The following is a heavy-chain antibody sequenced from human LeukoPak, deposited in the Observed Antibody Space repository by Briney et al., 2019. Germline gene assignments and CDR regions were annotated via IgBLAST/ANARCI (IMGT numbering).Heavy chain of an antibody. CDR2: IYYSGST. D-gene: IGHD3-10*01. CDR3: AGDGGVGCGGEYYYYYGMDV. V-gene: IGHV4-59*01. CDR1: GGSISSYY. Sequence: SETLSLTCTVSGGSISSYYWSWIRQPPGKGLEWIGYIYYSGSTNYNPSLKSRVTISVDTSKNQFSLKLRSVTAADTAVYYWAGDGGVGCGGEYYYYYGMDVWGQGTTVTVSS. J-gene: IGHJ6*02.